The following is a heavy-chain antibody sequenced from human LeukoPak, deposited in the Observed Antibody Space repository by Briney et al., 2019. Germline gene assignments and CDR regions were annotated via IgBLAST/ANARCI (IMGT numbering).Heavy chain of an antibody. CDR1: GFTFSSYG. J-gene: IGHJ5*02. Sequence: GGSLRLSCAASGFTFSSYGTHWVRQAPGKGLEWVAVIWYDGSNKFYADSVKGRFTISRDNSKNTLYLQMNSLRAEDTAVYYCARVLPSVTNWFDPWGQGTLVTVSS. CDR2: IWYDGSNK. V-gene: IGHV3-33*01. D-gene: IGHD3-10*01. CDR3: ARVLPSVTNWFDP.